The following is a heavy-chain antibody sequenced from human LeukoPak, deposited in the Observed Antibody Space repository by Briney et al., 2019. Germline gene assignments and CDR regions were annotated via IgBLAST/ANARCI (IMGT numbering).Heavy chain of an antibody. V-gene: IGHV3-30*03. CDR2: ISYDGSNK. CDR3: TRGGFGYSGYDWAY. J-gene: IGHJ4*02. Sequence: PGRSLRLSCAASGFTFSSYGMHWVRQAPGKGLEWVAVISYDGSNKYYADSVKGRFTISRDNAKNTLYLQINSLRAEDTAMYYCTRGGFGYSGYDWAYWGQGTLVTVSS. D-gene: IGHD5-12*01. CDR1: GFTFSSYG.